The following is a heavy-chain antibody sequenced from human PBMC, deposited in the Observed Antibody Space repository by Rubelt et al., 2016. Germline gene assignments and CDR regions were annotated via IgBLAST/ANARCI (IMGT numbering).Heavy chain of an antibody. CDR2: IYYTGSA. V-gene: IGHV4-39*01. CDR3: ARRGYSYAYDY. J-gene: IGHJ4*02. CDR1: GGSITAISHY. Sequence: QLQLQESGPGLEKPSETLSLTCNVSGGSITAISHYWGWFRQPPGKGLGWIGSIYYTGSAYYNPSLKSRVTISVDTSKNQFARKLSSVTAADTAVYFCARRGYSYAYDYWGQGTLVTVSS. D-gene: IGHD5-18*01.